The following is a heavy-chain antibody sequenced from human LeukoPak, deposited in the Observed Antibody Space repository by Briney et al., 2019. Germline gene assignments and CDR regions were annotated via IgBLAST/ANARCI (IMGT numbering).Heavy chain of an antibody. J-gene: IGHJ4*02. D-gene: IGHD1-1*01. CDR1: GFTFSNAW. Sequence: GGSLRLSCAASGFTFSNAWMNWVRQAPGKGLEWVGRIKSKIDGGTTDYAAPVKGRFTISRDDSKNTLYLQVNSLKTEDTAVYYSVGRPWNFDYWGQGTLVTVSS. CDR2: IKSKIDGGTT. CDR3: VGRPWNFDY. V-gene: IGHV3-15*01.